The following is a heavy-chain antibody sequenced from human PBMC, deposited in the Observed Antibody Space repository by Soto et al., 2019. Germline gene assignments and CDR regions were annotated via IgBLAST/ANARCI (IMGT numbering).Heavy chain of an antibody. CDR1: GYSFTSYW. D-gene: IGHD2-2*01. Sequence: GESLKISCKGSGYSFTSYWIGWVRQMPGKGLEWMGIIYPGDSDTRYSPSFQGQVTISADKSISTAYLQWSSLKASDTAMYYCAKKTSPPYYVMDVWGKGTTVTVSS. CDR2: IYPGDSDT. J-gene: IGHJ6*04. CDR3: AKKTSPPYYVMDV. V-gene: IGHV5-51*01.